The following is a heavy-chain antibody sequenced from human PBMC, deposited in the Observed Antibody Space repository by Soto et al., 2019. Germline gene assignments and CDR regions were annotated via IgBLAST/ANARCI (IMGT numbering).Heavy chain of an antibody. CDR1: GFTFTSYG. CDR3: AKDLGQQLVLNYGMDV. CDR2: ISYDGNNK. V-gene: IGHV3-30*18. J-gene: IGHJ6*02. D-gene: IGHD6-13*01. Sequence: QVQLVESGGGVVQPGTSLRLSCVPSGFTFTSYGMYWVRQAPGKGLEWVAVISYDGNNKYYADSVKGRFTISRDNAKNMLYLLMNSLRPEDTAVYYCAKDLGQQLVLNYGMDVWGQGTTVTVSS.